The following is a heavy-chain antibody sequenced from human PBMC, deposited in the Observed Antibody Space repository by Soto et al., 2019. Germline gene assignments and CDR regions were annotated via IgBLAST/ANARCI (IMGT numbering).Heavy chain of an antibody. Sequence: SETLSLTCAVYGGSFSGYYWSWIRQPPGKGLEWIGEINHSGSTNYNPSLKSRVTISVDTSKNQFSLKLSSVTAADTAVYYCARGMVAAHTFDYWGQGTLVTVSS. V-gene: IGHV4-34*01. CDR3: ARGMVAAHTFDY. CDR2: INHSGST. D-gene: IGHD2-15*01. J-gene: IGHJ4*02. CDR1: GGSFSGYY.